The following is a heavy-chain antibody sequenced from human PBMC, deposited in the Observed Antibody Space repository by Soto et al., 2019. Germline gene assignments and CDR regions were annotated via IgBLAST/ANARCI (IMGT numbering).Heavy chain of an antibody. Sequence: GGSLRLSCAPSGFTFSDHSMNWVRQAPGKGLEWVAAISITSTYIYYADSVKGRFTISRDNVKNSLYLQMNSLRAEDTAVYYCAREGHNWNYGAFDIWGQGTMVTVSS. CDR3: AREGHNWNYGAFDI. CDR2: ISITSTYI. V-gene: IGHV3-21*01. J-gene: IGHJ3*02. CDR1: GFTFSDHS. D-gene: IGHD1-7*01.